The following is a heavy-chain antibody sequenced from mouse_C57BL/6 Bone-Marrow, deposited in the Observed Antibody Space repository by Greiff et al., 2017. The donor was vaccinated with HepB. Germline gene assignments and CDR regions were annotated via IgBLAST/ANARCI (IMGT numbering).Heavy chain of an antibody. CDR1: GYTFTDYE. V-gene: IGHV1-15*01. J-gene: IGHJ4*01. CDR3: TRSLLRDAMDY. D-gene: IGHD1-2*01. Sequence: VQLQQSGAELVRPGASVTLSCKASGYTFTDYEMHWVKQTPVHGLEWIGAIDPETGGTAYNQKFKGKAILTADKSSSSAYMELRSLTSEDSAVYYCTRSLLRDAMDYWGQGTSVTVSS. CDR2: IDPETGGT.